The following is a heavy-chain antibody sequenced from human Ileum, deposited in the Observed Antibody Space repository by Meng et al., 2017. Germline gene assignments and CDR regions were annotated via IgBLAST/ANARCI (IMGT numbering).Heavy chain of an antibody. V-gene: IGHV1-8*01. Sequence: VPLVQSGCEVKTPGASGKVSCKASGYTFSSLHINWVRQATGQGPEWMGWMSPENGNTAYAQKFQGRVTMTRDTSVSTAYMELSGLTSDDSGVYYCARGVNAGVDYWGQGTLVTVSS. D-gene: IGHD7-27*01. CDR2: MSPENGNT. CDR1: GYTFSSLH. CDR3: ARGVNAGVDY. J-gene: IGHJ4*02.